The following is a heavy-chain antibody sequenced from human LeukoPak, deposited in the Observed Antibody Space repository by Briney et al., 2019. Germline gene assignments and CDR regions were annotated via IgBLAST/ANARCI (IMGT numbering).Heavy chain of an antibody. J-gene: IGHJ4*02. Sequence: PSETLSLTCTVSGGSISSGGHYWSWIRQPAGKGLEYLGRIYATGSTNYNPSLRSRVTISADTSMNHFSLKLSSVTAADTAVYYCARDQTYSGSGIYYWGQGILVTVSS. D-gene: IGHD3-10*01. CDR2: IYATGST. V-gene: IGHV4-61*02. CDR1: GGSISSGGHY. CDR3: ARDQTYSGSGIYY.